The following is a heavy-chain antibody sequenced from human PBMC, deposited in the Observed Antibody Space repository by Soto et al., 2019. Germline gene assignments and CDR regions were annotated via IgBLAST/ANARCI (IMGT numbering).Heavy chain of an antibody. CDR1: GFTFSSYW. V-gene: IGHV3-7*01. J-gene: IGHJ6*03. Sequence: GGSLRLSCAASGFTFSSYWMSWVRQAPGKGLEWVANIKQDGSEKYYVDSVKGRFTISRDNAKNSLYLQMNSLRAEDTAVYYCAREGVGVLRFLEWGPHFLYYYMAVWGKGTTVTVSS. D-gene: IGHD3-3*01. CDR3: AREGVGVLRFLEWGPHFLYYYMAV. CDR2: IKQDGSEK.